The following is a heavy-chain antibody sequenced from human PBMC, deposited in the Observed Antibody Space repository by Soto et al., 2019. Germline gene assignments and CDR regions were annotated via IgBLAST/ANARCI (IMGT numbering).Heavy chain of an antibody. CDR3: ARGNHDSSGWDFDL. CDR1: GYNFTTYG. CDR2: ISGYNGNT. V-gene: IGHV1-18*01. D-gene: IGHD3-22*01. J-gene: IGHJ2*01. Sequence: QVQLVQSGAEVKKPGASVMVSCKASGYNFTTYGITWVRQAPGQGLEWMGWISGYNGNTNYAQKLQGRVTMTTDTSTRTAYMELRSLRSDDTAVYYCARGNHDSSGWDFDLWGRGTLVTVSS.